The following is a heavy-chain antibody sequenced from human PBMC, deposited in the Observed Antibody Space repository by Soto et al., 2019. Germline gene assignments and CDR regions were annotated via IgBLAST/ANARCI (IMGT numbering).Heavy chain of an antibody. CDR3: ARGGFYYDSSGSLKTLDGEGY. CDR1: GGSFSGYY. J-gene: IGHJ4*02. CDR2: INHSGST. Sequence: PSETLSLTCAVYGGSFSGYYWSWIRQPPGKGLEWIGEINHSGSTNYNPSLKSRVTISVDTSKNQFSLKLSSVTAADTAVYYCARGGFYYDSSGSLKTLDGEGYWGQGTLVTVSS. V-gene: IGHV4-34*01. D-gene: IGHD3-22*01.